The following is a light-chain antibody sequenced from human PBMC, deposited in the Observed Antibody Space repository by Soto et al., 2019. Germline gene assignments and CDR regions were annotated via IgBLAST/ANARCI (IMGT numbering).Light chain of an antibody. Sequence: QSVLTQRPSTSGTPGQRVTISCSGSSSNIGSSYVFWFQHLPGTAPKLLMYNNNQRPSGVPDRVSASKSGTSASLAISGLRSEDEADYYCAAWDDRVSGYVFGTGTKVTVL. CDR1: SSNIGSSY. CDR3: AAWDDRVSGYV. J-gene: IGLJ1*01. CDR2: NNN. V-gene: IGLV1-47*02.